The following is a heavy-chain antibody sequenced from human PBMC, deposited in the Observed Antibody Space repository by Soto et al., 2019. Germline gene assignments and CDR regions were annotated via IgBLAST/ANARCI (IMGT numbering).Heavy chain of an antibody. CDR3: ARRWDNWNYNWFDP. J-gene: IGHJ5*02. D-gene: IGHD1-7*01. CDR1: GGSLSGYY. Sequence: SETLSLTCAVYGGSLSGYYWSWIRQPPGKGLEWIGGIYYSGSTYYNPSLKSRVTISVDTSKNQFSLKLSSVAAADTAVYYCARRWDNWNYNWFDPWGQGTLVTVSS. CDR2: IYYSGST. V-gene: IGHV4-34*01.